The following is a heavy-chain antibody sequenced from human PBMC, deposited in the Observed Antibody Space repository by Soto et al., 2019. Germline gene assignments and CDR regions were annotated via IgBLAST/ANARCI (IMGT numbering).Heavy chain of an antibody. V-gene: IGHV4-59*01. J-gene: IGHJ4*02. CDR3: ARASSGYYDSSGYYDY. D-gene: IGHD3-22*01. Sequence: PSETLSLTCTVSGGSISSYYWSSIRQPPGKGLEWIGYIYYSGSTNYNPSLKSRVTISVDTSKNQFSLKLSSVTAADTAVYYCARASSGYYDSSGYYDYWGQGTLVTVSS. CDR2: IYYSGST. CDR1: GGSISSYY.